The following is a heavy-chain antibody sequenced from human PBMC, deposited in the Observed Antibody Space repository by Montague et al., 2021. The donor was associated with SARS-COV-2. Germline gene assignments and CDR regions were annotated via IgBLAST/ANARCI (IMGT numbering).Heavy chain of an antibody. D-gene: IGHD2-21*01. CDR1: GFTFSTYE. CDR3: ARAPGPFREADL. J-gene: IGHJ4*02. CDR2: ISSSGRTM. Sequence: SLRLSCAGSGFTFSTYEMNWVRQAPGKGLEWISYISSSGRTMTSADSVKGRFTITRDNAKNPLYLQMNSLSVEDAALYYCARAPGPFREADLWGQGTLVTVSS. V-gene: IGHV3-48*03.